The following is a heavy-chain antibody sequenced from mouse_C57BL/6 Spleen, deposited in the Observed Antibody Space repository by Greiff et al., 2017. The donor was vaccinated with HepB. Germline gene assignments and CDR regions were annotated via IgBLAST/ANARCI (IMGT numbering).Heavy chain of an antibody. D-gene: IGHD2-5*01. J-gene: IGHJ2*01. CDR1: GYTFTDYY. V-gene: IGHV1-75*01. Sequence: VQLQESGPELVKPGASVKISCKASGYTFTDYYINWVKQRPGQGLEWIGWIFPGSGSTYYNEKFKGKATLTVDKSSSTAYMLLSSLTSEDSAVYFCARVGNSNYEDYFDYWGQGTTLTVSS. CDR3: ARVGNSNYEDYFDY. CDR2: IFPGSGST.